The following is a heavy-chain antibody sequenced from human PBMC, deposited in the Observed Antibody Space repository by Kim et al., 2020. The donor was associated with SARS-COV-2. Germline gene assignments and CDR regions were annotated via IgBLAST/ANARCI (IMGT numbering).Heavy chain of an antibody. CDR1: GGSFSGYQ. CDR2: INDSGST. J-gene: IGHJ4*02. D-gene: IGHD6-19*01. CDR3: ARGVPGC. V-gene: IGHV4-34*01. Sequence: SETLSLTCAVYGGSFSGYQWSWIRQSPGKGLEWIGQINDSGSTNYNPSLKSRVTISVDTSKNQFSLKLTSVTAADTAVYYCARGVPGCWGQGTLGNVSS.